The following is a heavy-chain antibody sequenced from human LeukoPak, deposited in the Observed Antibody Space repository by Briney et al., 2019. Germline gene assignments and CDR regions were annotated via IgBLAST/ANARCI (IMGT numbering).Heavy chain of an antibody. J-gene: IGHJ4*02. CDR1: GYTFTGYY. V-gene: IGHV1-2*02. CDR2: INPNSGGT. CDR3: ARVERREWFGELSL. D-gene: IGHD3-10*01. Sequence: GASVKVSCKASGYTFTGYYMHWVRQAPGQGLEWMGWINPNSGGTNYAQKFQGRVTMTRDTSITTAYMEVNSLKSDDTAMYYCARVERREWFGELSLWGQGTLVTVSS.